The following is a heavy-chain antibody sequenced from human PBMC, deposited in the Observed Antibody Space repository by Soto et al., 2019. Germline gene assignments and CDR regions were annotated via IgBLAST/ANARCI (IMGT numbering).Heavy chain of an antibody. CDR2: ISYDGRNK. Sequence: QVQLVESGGGVVQPGRSLRLSCAASGFIFSTYAMHWVRQAPGKGLEWVTFISYDGRNKYYADSVKDRFTISRDNSKNTLYLLMNSLRTEDTAVDYCAREYDSSGYGYDAFEIWGQGTMVTVSS. CDR3: AREYDSSGYGYDAFEI. V-gene: IGHV3-30*04. J-gene: IGHJ3*02. D-gene: IGHD3-22*01. CDR1: GFIFSTYA.